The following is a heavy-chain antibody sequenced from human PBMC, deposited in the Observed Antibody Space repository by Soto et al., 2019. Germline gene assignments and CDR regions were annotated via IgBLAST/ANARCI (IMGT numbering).Heavy chain of an antibody. J-gene: IGHJ4*02. D-gene: IGHD2-2*01. V-gene: IGHV1-18*01. CDR1: GYTFTSYG. CDR3: ASGYCSSTSCSIDY. CDR2: TSAYNGNT. Sequence: ASVKVSCKASGYTFTSYGISWVRQAPGQGLEWMGWTSAYNGNTNYAQKLQGRVTMTTDTSTSTAYMELRSLRSDDTAVYYCASGYCSSTSCSIDYWGQGTLVTVSS.